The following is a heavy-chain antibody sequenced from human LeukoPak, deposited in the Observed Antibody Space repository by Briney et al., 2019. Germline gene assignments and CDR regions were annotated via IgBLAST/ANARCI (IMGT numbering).Heavy chain of an antibody. CDR2: VDHTGST. D-gene: IGHD1-1*01. J-gene: IGHJ6*03. Sequence: PSETLSLTCSVSDDSITMYYWTWIRQPPGKGLEWIGYVDHTGSTNFNPSLNGRVSLSRDTTKNLFSLRLRSVTAADTAVYFCARGRVSSSTWYSTYYNYFYMDVWGKGTTVSVSS. CDR3: ARGRVSSSTWYSTYYNYFYMDV. V-gene: IGHV4-59*01. CDR1: DDSITMYY.